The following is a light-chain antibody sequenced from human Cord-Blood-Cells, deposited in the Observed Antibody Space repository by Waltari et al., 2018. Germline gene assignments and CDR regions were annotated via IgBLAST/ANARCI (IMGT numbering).Light chain of an antibody. V-gene: IGLV2-23*01. CDR1: SLCVGRSNL. J-gene: IGLJ3*02. Sequence: QSALTHPASVSGSPGQSITLSCTGTSLCVGRSNLVSWYQQHPGKAPKLMIYEGSKRPSGVSNRFSGSKSGNTASLTISGLQAEDEADYYCCSYAGSSTWVFGGGTKLTVL. CDR3: CSYAGSSTWV. CDR2: EGS.